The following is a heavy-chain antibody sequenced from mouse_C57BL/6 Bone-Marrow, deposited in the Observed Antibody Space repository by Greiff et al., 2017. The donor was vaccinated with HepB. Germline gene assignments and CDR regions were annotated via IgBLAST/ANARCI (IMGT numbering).Heavy chain of an antibody. Sequence: QVQLQQPGAELVKPGASVKLSCKASGYTFTSYWMHWVKQRPGQGLEWIGMIHPISGSTNYNEKFKSKATLTVDKSSSTAYMQLSSLTSEDSAVYYCARRYYGSRAWFAYWGQGTLVTVSA. V-gene: IGHV1-64*01. CDR3: ARRYYGSRAWFAY. CDR1: GYTFTSYW. J-gene: IGHJ3*01. CDR2: IHPISGST. D-gene: IGHD1-1*01.